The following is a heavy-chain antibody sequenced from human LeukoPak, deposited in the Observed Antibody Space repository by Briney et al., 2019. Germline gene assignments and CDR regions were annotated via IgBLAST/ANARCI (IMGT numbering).Heavy chain of an antibody. CDR1: GGSISSYS. Sequence: SETLSLTCSVSGGSISSYSWSWIRQPAGKGLDWIGRIFSSGSSKYNPSLKSRGLMSVDTSKNQFSLKLTSVSAADTAVYYCAREGGGFDYWGQGTLVTVSS. J-gene: IGHJ4*02. CDR2: IFSSGSS. D-gene: IGHD3-16*01. V-gene: IGHV4-4*07. CDR3: AREGGGFDY.